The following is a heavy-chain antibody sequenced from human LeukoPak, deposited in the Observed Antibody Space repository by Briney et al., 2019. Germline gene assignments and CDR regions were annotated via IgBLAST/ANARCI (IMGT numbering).Heavy chain of an antibody. D-gene: IGHD3-22*01. CDR2: IYYSGST. Sequence: PSETLSLTCTVSGGSISSYYWSWIRQPPGKGLEWIGYIYYSGSTNYNPSLKSRVTISVDTSKKQFSLKLSSVTAADTAVYYCARDPGPDYYDSSGYYSLNAFDIWGQGTMVTVSS. CDR1: GGSISSYY. CDR3: ARDPGPDYYDSSGYYSLNAFDI. V-gene: IGHV4-59*01. J-gene: IGHJ3*02.